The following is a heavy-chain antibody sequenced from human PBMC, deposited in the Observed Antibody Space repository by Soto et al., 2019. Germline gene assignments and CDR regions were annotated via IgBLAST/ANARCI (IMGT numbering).Heavy chain of an antibody. V-gene: IGHV1-2*04. Sequence: GASVKVSCKASGYTFTDYYMHWVRQAPGQGLEWMGWINPNSGGTNYAQKFQGWVTMTKDTSISTAYMELTRLRSDDTAVYYCARDRVVASTIPRYYYFYYGMDIWGQGTTVTVSS. CDR1: GYTFTDYY. CDR2: INPNSGGT. J-gene: IGHJ6*02. CDR3: ARDRVVASTIPRYYYFYYGMDI. D-gene: IGHD2-15*01.